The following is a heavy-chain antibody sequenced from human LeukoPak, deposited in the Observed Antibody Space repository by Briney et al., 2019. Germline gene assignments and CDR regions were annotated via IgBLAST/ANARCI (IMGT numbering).Heavy chain of an antibody. Sequence: GASVKVSCKAFGYTFTGYYMLWGRRAPGHGLEWMGWINSNSGGTNYAQNFQGRGTMNRDTSIIKAYMEPSRLKSDDTAVYYCARDSTVGANDFDYWGQGTLVTVSS. CDR2: INSNSGGT. D-gene: IGHD1-26*01. V-gene: IGHV1-2*02. CDR3: ARDSTVGANDFDY. J-gene: IGHJ4*02. CDR1: GYTFTGYY.